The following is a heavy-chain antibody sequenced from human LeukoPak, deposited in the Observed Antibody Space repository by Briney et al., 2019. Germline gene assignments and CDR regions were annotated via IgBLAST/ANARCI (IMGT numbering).Heavy chain of an antibody. V-gene: IGHV3-74*01. Sequence: GGSLRLSCAASGFTFSSYWMHWVRQAPGKGLLWVSRINSDGTTTYYANSVKGRFTISRDNAKNTLYLQVNSLRAEDTAVYYCARGNYYGMDVWGQGTTVTVSS. J-gene: IGHJ6*02. CDR2: INSDGTTT. CDR3: ARGNYYGMDV. CDR1: GFTFSSYW.